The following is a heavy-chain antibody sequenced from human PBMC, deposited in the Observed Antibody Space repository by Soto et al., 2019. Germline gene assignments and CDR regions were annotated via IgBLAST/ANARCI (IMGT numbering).Heavy chain of an antibody. Sequence: QAQLEQSGGEVKKPGSSVKVSCKASRVAFSKFIVTWVRQAPGLGLEWVGGIIPIFGTANYAQKLQGRVKITADESTSTSYMEVNNLRSEDTAVYYCAKVRYSSPMGYYYGMDVWGQGTTVTVSS. V-gene: IGHV1-69*01. CDR3: AKVRYSSPMGYYYGMDV. J-gene: IGHJ6*02. CDR2: IIPIFGTA. D-gene: IGHD6-19*01. CDR1: RVAFSKFI.